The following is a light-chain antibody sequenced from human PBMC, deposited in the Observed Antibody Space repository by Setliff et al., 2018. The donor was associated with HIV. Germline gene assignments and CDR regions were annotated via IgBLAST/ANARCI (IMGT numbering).Light chain of an antibody. CDR3: ISCTSSTVV. J-gene: IGLJ2*01. V-gene: IGLV2-14*03. Sequence: QSALAQPASVSGSLGQSITISCTGTSSDVGGYDYVCWYQQYPDKAPKLLIYDVSHRSSGVSNRFSGSKSGNTASLTISGLQAEDKADYYCISCTSSTVVFGGGTKGTVL. CDR2: DVS. CDR1: SSDVGGYDY.